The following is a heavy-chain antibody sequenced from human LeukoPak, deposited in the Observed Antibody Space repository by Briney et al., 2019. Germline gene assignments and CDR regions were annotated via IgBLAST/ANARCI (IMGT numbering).Heavy chain of an antibody. D-gene: IGHD2-21*01. CDR2: IQNDASTE. CDR1: GFIFSHYG. Sequence: PGGSLRLSCAASGFIFSHYGMHWVRQAPGKGLEWVAVIQNDASTENFADSVKDRFTISRDNSKNTVFLQMNSLRVEDTAVYYCARELSQIVWGGLDYGGQGTLVSVSS. V-gene: IGHV3-33*05. CDR3: ARELSQIVWGGLDY. J-gene: IGHJ4*02.